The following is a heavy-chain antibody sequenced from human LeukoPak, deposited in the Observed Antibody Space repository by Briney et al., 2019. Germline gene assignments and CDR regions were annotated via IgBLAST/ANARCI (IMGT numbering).Heavy chain of an antibody. D-gene: IGHD2-2*01. CDR3: ARDRSQLLSFDY. J-gene: IGHJ4*02. CDR1: GFTFTRYA. Sequence: GGSLRLSCAASGFTFTRYAIHWVRQPPGEGPECVAVISFDGSKIYYADSVKGRFTISRDDSKNTAYLQMNSLRAEDTAVYYCARDRSQLLSFDYWGQGTLVTVSS. CDR2: ISFDGSKI. V-gene: IGHV3-30*03.